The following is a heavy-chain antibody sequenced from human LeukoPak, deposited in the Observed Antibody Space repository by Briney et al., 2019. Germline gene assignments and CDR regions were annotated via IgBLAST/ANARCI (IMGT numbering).Heavy chain of an antibody. D-gene: IGHD3-10*02. CDR2: IYYSGNT. J-gene: IGHJ4*02. CDR1: NDSIKDYY. Sequence: SETLSLTCTVSNDSIKDYYWNWIRQPPGKGLEWLGYIYYSGNTDYNPSLKSRVAISVDTSKNQFSLKLSSVTAADTAVYYCARSTGSTMFIDYWGQGTLVTVSS. CDR3: ARSTGSTMFIDY. V-gene: IGHV4-59*01.